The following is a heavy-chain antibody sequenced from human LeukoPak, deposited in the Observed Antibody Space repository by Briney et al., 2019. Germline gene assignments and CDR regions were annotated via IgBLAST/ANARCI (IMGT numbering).Heavy chain of an antibody. Sequence: ASVKVSCKAFGYTFTSNYMHWVRQAPGQGPEWMGVISPSGGSTTYAQKFQGRVTLTRDMSTSTDYLELSSLRSEDTAVYYCARVMEHSSSPRRAFDIWGQGTMVTVSS. CDR1: GYTFTSNY. J-gene: IGHJ3*02. D-gene: IGHD6-6*01. CDR2: ISPSGGST. CDR3: ARVMEHSSSPRRAFDI. V-gene: IGHV1-46*01.